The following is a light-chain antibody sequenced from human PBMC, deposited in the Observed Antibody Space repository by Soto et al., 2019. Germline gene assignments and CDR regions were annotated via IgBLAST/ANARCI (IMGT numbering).Light chain of an antibody. CDR3: QTWGTGIWV. Sequence: QSVLTQSPSASASLGASVKLTCTLSSGHSSYAIAWHLQQLEKGPRYLMKLNSDGSHSKGDGIPDRFSGSSSGAERYLTISSLQSEDEADYYCQTWGTGIWVFGGGTKLTVL. V-gene: IGLV4-69*01. J-gene: IGLJ3*02. CDR2: LNSDGSH. CDR1: SGHSSYA.